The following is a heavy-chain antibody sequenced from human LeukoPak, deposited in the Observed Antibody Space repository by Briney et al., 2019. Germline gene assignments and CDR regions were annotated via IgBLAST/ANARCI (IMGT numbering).Heavy chain of an antibody. CDR2: INTNTGNP. CDR1: GYTFTSYA. CDR3: ARDGRERRRYYDSSGTWDD. V-gene: IGHV7-4-1*02. J-gene: IGHJ4*02. Sequence: AASVKVSCKASGYTFTSYAMNWVRQAPGQGLEWMGWINTNTGNPKYAQGCTGRFVFSLDNSVSTAYLQISSLKAEDTAVYYCARDGRERRRYYDSSGTWDDWGQETLVTVSS. D-gene: IGHD3-22*01.